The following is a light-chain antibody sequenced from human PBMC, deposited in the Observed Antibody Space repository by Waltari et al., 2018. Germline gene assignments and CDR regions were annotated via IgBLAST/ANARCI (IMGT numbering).Light chain of an antibody. CDR3: QSSDSSLSGYVI. V-gene: IGLV1-40*01. CDR2: GNS. J-gene: IGLJ2*01. Sequence: QQLPGNAPKLLIFGNSYRPLGVPDRFSGSKSDTSASLAITGLQSEDEAVYYCQSSDSSLSGYVIFGGGTKVTVL.